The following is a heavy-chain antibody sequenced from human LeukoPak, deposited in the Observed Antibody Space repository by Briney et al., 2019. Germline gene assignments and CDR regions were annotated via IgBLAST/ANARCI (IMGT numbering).Heavy chain of an antibody. CDR2: IYYSGST. Sequence: PSETLSLTCAVSSGSFSGYFWRWIRQPPGKGLEWIGSIYYSGSTYYNPSLKSRVTISVDTSKNQFSLKLSSVTAADTAVYYCARGQYYYDSSGYYYFDYWGQGTLVTVSS. J-gene: IGHJ4*02. V-gene: IGHV4-34*01. CDR3: ARGQYYYDSSGYYYFDY. CDR1: SGSFSGYF. D-gene: IGHD3-22*01.